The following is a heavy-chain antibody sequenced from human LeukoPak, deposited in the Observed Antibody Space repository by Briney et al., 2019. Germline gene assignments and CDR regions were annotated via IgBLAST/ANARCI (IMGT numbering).Heavy chain of an antibody. CDR1: GFTFSSYA. J-gene: IGHJ4*02. Sequence: GGSLRLSCAGSGFTFSSYATSWVRQAPAKGLERVSIISGNGGTTYYADTVKGRFTIYRDNSKNTLYLQMNSLRAEDTAVYYWAKAVIENSGSNNFDYWGEGTLGTVSS. CDR2: ISGNGGTT. CDR3: AKAVIENSGSNNFDY. D-gene: IGHD3-10*01. V-gene: IGHV3-23*01.